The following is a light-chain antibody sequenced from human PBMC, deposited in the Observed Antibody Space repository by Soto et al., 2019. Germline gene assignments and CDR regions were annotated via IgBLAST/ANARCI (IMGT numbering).Light chain of an antibody. V-gene: IGKV3-15*01. CDR1: QSVSSN. CDR2: GAS. CDR3: HQYNNWPPLT. Sequence: DIVMTQSPATLSVSPGERATLSCRASQSVSSNLAWYQQKFGQAPRLLIYGASTRATGIPARFSGSGSGTEFTLTISSLQSEAFAVYYCHQYNNWPPLTFGGGTKVEIK. J-gene: IGKJ4*01.